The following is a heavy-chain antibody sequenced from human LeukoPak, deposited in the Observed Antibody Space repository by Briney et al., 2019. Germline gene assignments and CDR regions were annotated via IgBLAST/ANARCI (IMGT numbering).Heavy chain of an antibody. Sequence: PGGSLRLSCAASGFTFSSYGMHWVRQAPGKGLEWVAIIWYDGSNKYYADSVKGRFTISRDNSENTVYLQMGSLRAEDTAVYYCARAGRGLAASDWGQGTLVTVSS. CDR2: IWYDGSNK. CDR3: ARAGRGLAASD. V-gene: IGHV3-33*01. D-gene: IGHD3/OR15-3a*01. J-gene: IGHJ4*02. CDR1: GFTFSSYG.